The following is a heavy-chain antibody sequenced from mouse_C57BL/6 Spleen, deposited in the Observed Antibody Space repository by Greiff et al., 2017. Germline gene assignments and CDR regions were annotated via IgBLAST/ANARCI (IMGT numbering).Heavy chain of an antibody. D-gene: IGHD1-1*01. CDR3: TRDGLTTVVATSYWYFDV. Sequence: EVKLVESGEGLVKPGGSLKLSCAASGFTFSSYAMSWVRQTPEKRLEWVAYISSGGDYIYYADTVKGRFTISRDNARNTLYLQMSSLKSEDTAMYYCTRDGLTTVVATSYWYFDVWGTGTTVTVSS. CDR1: GFTFSSYA. CDR2: ISSGGDYI. V-gene: IGHV5-9-1*02. J-gene: IGHJ1*03.